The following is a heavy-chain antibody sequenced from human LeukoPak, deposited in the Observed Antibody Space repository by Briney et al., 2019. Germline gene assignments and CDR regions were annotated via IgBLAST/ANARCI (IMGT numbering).Heavy chain of an antibody. CDR1: GYTLTDYY. J-gene: IGHJ4*02. Sequence: ASVKVSCKASGYTLTDYYIHWVRQAPGQGLEWIGWINPNSGDTTYAQKFQGRVTMTRDTSISSAYMDLSRLNSDDTAVYFCAREEQYNNFFDYWGPGTLVTVSS. V-gene: IGHV1-2*02. CDR2: INPNSGDT. CDR3: AREEQYNNFFDY. D-gene: IGHD1/OR15-1a*01.